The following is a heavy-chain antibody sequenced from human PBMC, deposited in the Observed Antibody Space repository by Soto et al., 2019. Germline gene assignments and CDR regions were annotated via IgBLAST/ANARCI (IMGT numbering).Heavy chain of an antibody. CDR3: ASVDTAMVY. CDR2: ISSSSSYI. Sequence: SLRLSCAASGFTFSSYSMNWVRQAPGKGLEWVSSISSSSSYIYYADSVKGRFTISRDNAKNSLYLQMNSLIAEDTAVYYCASVDTAMVYWGQGTLVTVSS. J-gene: IGHJ4*02. D-gene: IGHD5-18*01. CDR1: GFTFSSYS. V-gene: IGHV3-21*01.